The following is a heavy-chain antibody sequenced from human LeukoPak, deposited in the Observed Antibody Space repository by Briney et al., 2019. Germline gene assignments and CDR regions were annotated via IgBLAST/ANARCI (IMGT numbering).Heavy chain of an antibody. CDR1: GGSISSSNW. Sequence: SETPSLTCAVSGGSISSSNWWSWVRQPPGKGLEWIGEIYHSGSTNYNPSLKSRVTISVDKSKNQFSLKLSSVTAADTAVYYCARDVYSSSWSYFDYWGQGTLVTVSS. CDR3: ARDVYSSSWSYFDY. D-gene: IGHD6-13*01. CDR2: IYHSGST. J-gene: IGHJ4*02. V-gene: IGHV4-4*02.